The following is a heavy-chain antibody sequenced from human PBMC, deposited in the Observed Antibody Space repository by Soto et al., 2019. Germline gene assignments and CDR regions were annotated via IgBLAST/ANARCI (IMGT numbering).Heavy chain of an antibody. V-gene: IGHV1-8*01. CDR3: ARRKKGGYCSGGSCYPWFDP. D-gene: IGHD2-15*01. CDR1: GYTFTSYD. Sequence: GASVKVSCKASGYTFTSYDINWVRQATGQGLEWMGWMNPNSGNTGYAQKFQGRVTMTRNTSISTAYMELSSLRSEDTAVYYCARRKKGGYCSGGSCYPWFDPWGQGTLVTVSS. J-gene: IGHJ5*02. CDR2: MNPNSGNT.